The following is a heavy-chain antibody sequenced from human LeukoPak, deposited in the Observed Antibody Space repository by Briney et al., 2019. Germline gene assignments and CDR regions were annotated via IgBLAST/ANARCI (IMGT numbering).Heavy chain of an antibody. CDR3: ATDSSGYFDAFDI. Sequence: ASVKVSCKASGYTFTSYDIYWVRQATGQGLEWMGWMNPNSGNTGYAQKFQGRVTMTRNTSISTAYMELSSLRSEDMAVYYCATDSSGYFDAFDIWGQGTMVTVSS. CDR1: GYTFTSYD. D-gene: IGHD3-22*01. V-gene: IGHV1-8*02. J-gene: IGHJ3*02. CDR2: MNPNSGNT.